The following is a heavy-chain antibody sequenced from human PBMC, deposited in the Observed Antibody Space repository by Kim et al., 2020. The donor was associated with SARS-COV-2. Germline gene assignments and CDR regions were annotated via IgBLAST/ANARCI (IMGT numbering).Heavy chain of an antibody. D-gene: IGHD6-19*01. V-gene: IGHV3-64D*06. Sequence: GGSLRLSCSASGFTFTTYAMHWVRQAPGKGLQYVSGISSNGDNTYYADSVKGRFTISRDNSKNMLYLQMNSLGLEDTAMYYCAKEMRTGWYNFDYWGQGTLGSVSS. CDR3: AKEMRTGWYNFDY. CDR1: GFTFTTYA. CDR2: ISSNGDNT. J-gene: IGHJ4*02.